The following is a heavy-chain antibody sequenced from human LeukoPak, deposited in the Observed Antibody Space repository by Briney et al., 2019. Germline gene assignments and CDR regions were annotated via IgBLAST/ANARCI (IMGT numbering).Heavy chain of an antibody. D-gene: IGHD3-22*01. Sequence: GGSLRLSCAASVFTFSSYSIHWVRQAPGKGLEWVAAVWYDGSKTYSADSVKGRITISRDDSKNTLYLQMNSLRAEDTAVYYCARGVDYYDSSGTIDYWGQGTLVTVSS. CDR3: ARGVDYYDSSGTIDY. J-gene: IGHJ4*02. CDR1: VFTFSSYS. V-gene: IGHV3-33*01. CDR2: VWYDGSKT.